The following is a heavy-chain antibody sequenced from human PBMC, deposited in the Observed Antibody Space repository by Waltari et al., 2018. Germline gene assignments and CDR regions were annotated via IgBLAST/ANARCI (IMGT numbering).Heavy chain of an antibody. D-gene: IGHD1-26*01. Sequence: QVQLVQSGPEVKKTGASVKVSCKASGASFNANFVHWVRQVPGQGPQWMGWVTPKSGATKYAPKFQGRVSMTRDTSITTLYLELSSLRSDDTAIYYCARGLQTRKSGTYLNPFDPWGQGTKVTVSS. J-gene: IGHJ3*01. CDR1: GASFNANF. V-gene: IGHV1-2*02. CDR2: VTPKSGAT. CDR3: ARGLQTRKSGTYLNPFDP.